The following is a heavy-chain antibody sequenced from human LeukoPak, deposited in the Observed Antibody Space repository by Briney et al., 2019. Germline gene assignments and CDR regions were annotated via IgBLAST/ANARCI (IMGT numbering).Heavy chain of an antibody. CDR2: ISSSGSAI. V-gene: IGHV3-48*01. J-gene: IGHJ4*02. CDR3: VRVKGSYFDY. CDR1: GFPLSSYS. D-gene: IGHD2-15*01. Sequence: GGSLRLSCAASGFPLSSYSINWVRQAPGRGLEWVSYISSSGSAIYYVDSVKGRFTVSRDNAKNSLFLQMNSPRAEDTAVYYCVRVKGSYFDYWGQGALVTVSS.